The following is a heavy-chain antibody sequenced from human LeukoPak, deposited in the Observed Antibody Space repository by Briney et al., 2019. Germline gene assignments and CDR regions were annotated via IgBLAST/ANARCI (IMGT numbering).Heavy chain of an antibody. Sequence: PSGTLSLTCAVSGDSISGNQWWSWLRQPPGKGLEWIGEIYHDGSTNYNQSLKSRVTISVDTSKNQFSLKLSTVTAADTAVYYCARLSLGGKKYFQHWGQGTLVTVSS. J-gene: IGHJ1*01. D-gene: IGHD3-16*01. CDR3: ARLSLGGKKYFQH. CDR1: GDSISGNQW. V-gene: IGHV4-4*02. CDR2: IYHDGST.